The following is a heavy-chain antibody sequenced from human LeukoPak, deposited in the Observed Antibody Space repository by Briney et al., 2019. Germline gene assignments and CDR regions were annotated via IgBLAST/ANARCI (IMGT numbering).Heavy chain of an antibody. J-gene: IGHJ4*02. CDR2: IYYSGST. V-gene: IGHV4-30-4*01. CDR1: GGSISSGDYY. D-gene: IGHD6-13*01. CDR3: ARMSSSWYFYFDY. Sequence: SQTPSLTCTVSGGSISSGDYYWSWIRQPPGKGLEWIGYIYYSGSTYYNPSLKSRVTISVDTSKNQFSLKLSSVTAADTAVYYCARMSSSWYFYFDYWGQGTLVTVSS.